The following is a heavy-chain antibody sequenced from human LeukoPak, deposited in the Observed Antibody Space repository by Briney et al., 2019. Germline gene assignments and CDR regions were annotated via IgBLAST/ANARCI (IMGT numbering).Heavy chain of an antibody. D-gene: IGHD2-15*01. CDR2: INDDESNT. CDR1: GFAFGSYW. V-gene: IGHV3-74*01. J-gene: IGHJ6*02. CDR3: EAGGGGMDV. Sequence: PGGSLRLSCAASGFAFGSYWMHWVRQAPGKGLVWVSHINDDESNTNYADSVKGRFTISRDNAKNSLYLQMNSLRAEDTAVYYCEAGGGGMDVWGQGTTVTVSS.